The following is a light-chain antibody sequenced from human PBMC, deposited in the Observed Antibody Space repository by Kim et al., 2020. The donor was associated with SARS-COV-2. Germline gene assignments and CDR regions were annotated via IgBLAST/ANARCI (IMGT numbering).Light chain of an antibody. CDR3: MSYVRDNNVA. Sequence: QSALTQPPSASGSPGQSVTISCTGTSSDVGGYNYVSWYQQHPGKAPKLIIYEVSKRPSGVPDRFSGSKSGNTASLTVSGLQAEDEADYYCMSYVRDNNVAFGGGTQLTVL. V-gene: IGLV2-8*01. CDR1: SSDVGGYNY. CDR2: EVS. J-gene: IGLJ2*01.